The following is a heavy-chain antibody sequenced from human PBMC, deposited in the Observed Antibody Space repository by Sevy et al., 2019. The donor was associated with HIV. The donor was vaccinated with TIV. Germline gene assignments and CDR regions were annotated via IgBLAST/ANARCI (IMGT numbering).Heavy chain of an antibody. D-gene: IGHD6-19*01. J-gene: IGHJ4*02. Sequence: GGSLRLSCAASGFTFSTYWMSWVRQAPGKGLERVANIKQDGSEKYYVDSLKGRFTISRDNAKNSLYLQMNSLRAEDTAVYYCARVSIAVAGTDYFDYWGQGTLVTVSS. CDR1: GFTFSTYW. V-gene: IGHV3-7*01. CDR3: ARVSIAVAGTDYFDY. CDR2: IKQDGSEK.